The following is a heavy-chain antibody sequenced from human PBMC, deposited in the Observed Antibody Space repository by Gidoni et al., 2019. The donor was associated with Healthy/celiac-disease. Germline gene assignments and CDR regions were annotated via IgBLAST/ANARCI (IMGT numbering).Heavy chain of an antibody. J-gene: IGHJ4*02. D-gene: IGHD3-3*01. CDR2: ISGSGGST. Sequence: EVQLLESGGGLVQPGGSLRLSCAASGFTFSRYAMSWVRQAPGKGLEWVSAISGSGGSTYYADSVKGRFTISRDNSKNTLYLQMNSLRAEDTAVYYCAKDLSFIRFLEWLPFDYWGQGTLVTVSS. V-gene: IGHV3-23*01. CDR3: AKDLSFIRFLEWLPFDY. CDR1: GFTFSRYA.